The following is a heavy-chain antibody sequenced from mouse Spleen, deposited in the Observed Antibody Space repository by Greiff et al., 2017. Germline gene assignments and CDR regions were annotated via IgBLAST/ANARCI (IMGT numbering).Heavy chain of an antibody. CDR2: IYPRSGNT. D-gene: IGHD2-4*01. Sequence: VKLMESGAELARPGASVKLSCKASGYTFTSYGISWVKQRTGQGLEWIGEIYPRSGNTYYNEKFKGKATLTADKSSSTAYMELRSLTSEDSAVYFCARTITTGYWGQGTTLTVSS. CDR1: GYTFTSYG. V-gene: IGHV1-81*01. J-gene: IGHJ2*01. CDR3: ARTITTGY.